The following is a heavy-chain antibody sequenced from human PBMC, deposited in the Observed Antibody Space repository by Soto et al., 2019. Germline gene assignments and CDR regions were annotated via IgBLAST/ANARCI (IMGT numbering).Heavy chain of an antibody. D-gene: IGHD6-6*01. Sequence: HPWGSLRLSCEASGFTFSTYSMNWVRQAPGKGLEWVSYISSSSSTIYYADSVKGRFTISRDNSKNTLYLQMNSLRAEDTAVYYCAKGILYSSSSDFYGMDVWGQGTTVTVSS. J-gene: IGHJ6*02. V-gene: IGHV3-48*01. CDR3: AKGILYSSSSDFYGMDV. CDR2: ISSSSSTI. CDR1: GFTFSTYS.